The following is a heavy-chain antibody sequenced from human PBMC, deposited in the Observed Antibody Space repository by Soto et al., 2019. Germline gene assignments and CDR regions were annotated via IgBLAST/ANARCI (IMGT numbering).Heavy chain of an antibody. D-gene: IGHD3-3*01. J-gene: IGHJ6*02. CDR2: IYSGGST. Sequence: PGGSLRLSSAASGFTVSSNYMSWVRQAPGDGLEWVSVIYSGGSTYYAYSVKGRFTISRDNSKNTLYLQMNSLRAEDTAVYYCARGARDDFWSGYYYRYAMDVWGQGTTVTVSS. CDR1: GFTVSSNY. V-gene: IGHV3-53*01. CDR3: ARGARDDFWSGYYYRYAMDV.